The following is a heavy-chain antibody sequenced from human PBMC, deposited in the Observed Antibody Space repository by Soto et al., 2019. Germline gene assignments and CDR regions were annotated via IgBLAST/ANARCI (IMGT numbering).Heavy chain of an antibody. J-gene: IGHJ6*02. CDR1: GFTFSSYA. D-gene: IGHD2-15*01. Sequence: QVQLVESGGGVVQPGRSLRLSCAASGFTFSSYAMQWVRQAPGKGLEWVAVISYDGSNKYYADSVKGRFTISRDNSKNTLYLKMNSLRAEDTAVYYCARDHQSILGYCSGGSPRGWFYGMDVWGQGTTVTVSS. V-gene: IGHV3-30-3*01. CDR3: ARDHQSILGYCSGGSPRGWFYGMDV. CDR2: ISYDGSNK.